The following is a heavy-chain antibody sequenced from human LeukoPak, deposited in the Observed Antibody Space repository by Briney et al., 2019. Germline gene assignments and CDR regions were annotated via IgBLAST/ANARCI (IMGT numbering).Heavy chain of an antibody. J-gene: IGHJ5*02. V-gene: IGHV3-48*04. CDR3: ASGKGHDFWSGYLSWFDP. CDR1: GLTFSSYS. D-gene: IGHD3-3*01. Sequence: PGGSLRLSCVASGLTFSSYSMNWVRQAPGKGLEWISYISSSSSTIYYADSVKGRFTISRDNAKNSLYLQMNSLRAEDTAVYYCASGKGHDFWSGYLSWFDPWGQGTLVTASS. CDR2: ISSSSSTI.